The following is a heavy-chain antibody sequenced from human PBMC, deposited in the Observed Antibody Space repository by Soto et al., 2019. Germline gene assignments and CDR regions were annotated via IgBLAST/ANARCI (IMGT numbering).Heavy chain of an antibody. Sequence: ETLSLTCTVSGGSVSSGSYYWSWIRQPPGKGLEWIGYIYYSGSTNYNPSLKSRVTISVDTPKNQFSLKLSSVTAADTAVYYCARGYYYDSSGYLDYWGQGTLVTVSS. CDR2: IYYSGST. J-gene: IGHJ4*02. CDR3: ARGYYYDSSGYLDY. D-gene: IGHD3-22*01. V-gene: IGHV4-61*01. CDR1: GGSVSSGSYY.